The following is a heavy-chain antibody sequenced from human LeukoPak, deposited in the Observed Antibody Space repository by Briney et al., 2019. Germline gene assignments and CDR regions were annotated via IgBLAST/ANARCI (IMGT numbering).Heavy chain of an antibody. Sequence: GGFLRLSCAASGFTFSSYSMNWVRQAPGKGLEWVSSISSSSSYIYYADSVKGRFTISRDNAKNSLYLQMNSLRAEDTAVYYCARDAPNDFWSGYYPDYFDYWGQGTLVTVSS. CDR2: ISSSSSYI. J-gene: IGHJ4*02. CDR3: ARDAPNDFWSGYYPDYFDY. V-gene: IGHV3-21*01. CDR1: GFTFSSYS. D-gene: IGHD3-3*01.